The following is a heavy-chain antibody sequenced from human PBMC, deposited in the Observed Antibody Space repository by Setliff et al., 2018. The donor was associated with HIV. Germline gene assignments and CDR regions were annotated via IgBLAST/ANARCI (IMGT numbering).Heavy chain of an antibody. D-gene: IGHD3-22*01. J-gene: IGHJ4*02. V-gene: IGHV3-23*01. CDR2: IRSSGDNT. CDR3: AKDPMIVVVPWGGSYFDY. CDR1: GFTFSSYA. Sequence: GGSLRLSCAASGFTFSSYAMTWVRQAPGKGLEWVSSIRSSGDNTDYADSVKGRFTISRDNSESMLYLQMNSLRAEDTAVYYCAKDPMIVVVPWGGSYFDYWGQGTLVTVS.